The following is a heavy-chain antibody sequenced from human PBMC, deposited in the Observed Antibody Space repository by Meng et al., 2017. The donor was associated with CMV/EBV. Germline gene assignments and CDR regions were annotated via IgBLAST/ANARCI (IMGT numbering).Heavy chain of an antibody. CDR1: GGFFSGFF. CDR2: IYSTGGT. V-gene: IGHV4-4*07. D-gene: IGHD3-22*01. Sequence: QWQRPEPGPGLVKPSGTLSLTCSVSGGFFSGFFWTWIRQPAGKGLEWIGRIYSTGGTNYNPSFESRVTISLDGSNNQFSLKLNSVTAADTAIYYCARERGDDSGYNFDSWGQGTLVTVSS. J-gene: IGHJ4*02. CDR3: ARERGDDSGYNFDS.